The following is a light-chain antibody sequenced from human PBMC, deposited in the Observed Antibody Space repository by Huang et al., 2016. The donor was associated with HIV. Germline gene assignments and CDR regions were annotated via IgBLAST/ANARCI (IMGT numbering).Light chain of an antibody. CDR2: AAF. Sequence: EIVMTQSPATLSVSTGERATLSCRASQSVGTNVAWYQHKPGQAPRLLLYAAFTRATGIPDRFSGRASGTEFTLTIGRLQSEDFAVYYCQQFSKWPFSVGPGTKVEVK. CDR1: QSVGTN. CDR3: QQFSKWPFS. V-gene: IGKV3-15*01. J-gene: IGKJ3*01.